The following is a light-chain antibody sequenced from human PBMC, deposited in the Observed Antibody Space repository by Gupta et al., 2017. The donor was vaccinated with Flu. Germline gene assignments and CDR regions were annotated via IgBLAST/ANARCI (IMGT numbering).Light chain of an antibody. Sequence: PSFLSASVGDRVTITCRASQGISNYLGWYQQKPGKAPKLLIYAASVLQSGVPSRFSGNKSGREFTLTISSLRPEDFASYYCQQFNSYPYTFGQGTKMEIK. V-gene: IGKV1-9*01. CDR2: AAS. CDR1: QGISNY. J-gene: IGKJ2*01. CDR3: QQFNSYPYT.